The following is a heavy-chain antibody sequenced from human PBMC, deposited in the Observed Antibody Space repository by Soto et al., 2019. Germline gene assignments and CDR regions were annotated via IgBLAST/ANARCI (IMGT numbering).Heavy chain of an antibody. CDR3: ARVAY. CDR1: GFTFSRVS. CDR2: ISSGSSDT. Sequence: GGSRRLSCEASGFTFSRVSMKWVRQVPGRGLEWVASISSGSSDTWYADSVKGRFIISRANAQNSLFLQMNTLRPEDTAMYYCARVAYGGPGTQVTSPQ. V-gene: IGHV3-21*01. J-gene: IGHJ4*02.